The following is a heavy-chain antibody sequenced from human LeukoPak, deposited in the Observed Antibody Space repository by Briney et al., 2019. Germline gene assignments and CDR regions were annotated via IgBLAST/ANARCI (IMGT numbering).Heavy chain of an antibody. D-gene: IGHD3-22*01. V-gene: IGHV1-46*01. Sequence: ASVKVSCKASGYTFTSYYMHWVRQAPGQGLEWMGIINPSGGSTSYEQKFQGRVTMTRDTSTSTVYMELSSLRSEDTAVYYCARDRPDDSSGYYYRAAGHWGQGTLVTVSS. J-gene: IGHJ4*02. CDR1: GYTFTSYY. CDR3: ARDRPDDSSGYYYRAAGH. CDR2: INPSGGST.